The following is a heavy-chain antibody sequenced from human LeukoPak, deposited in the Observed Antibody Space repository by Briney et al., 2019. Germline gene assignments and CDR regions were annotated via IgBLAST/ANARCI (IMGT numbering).Heavy chain of an antibody. CDR1: GYTFTSYD. D-gene: IGHD3-9*01. V-gene: IGHV1-8*01. Sequence: AASVTVSCKASGYTFTSYDINWVRQAPGQGLEWMGWMNPNSGNTGYAQKFQGRVTMTRNTSISTAYMELSSLRSEDTAVYYCARGSSYFDWLSGSFDPWGQGTLVTVSS. J-gene: IGHJ5*02. CDR3: ARGSSYFDWLSGSFDP. CDR2: MNPNSGNT.